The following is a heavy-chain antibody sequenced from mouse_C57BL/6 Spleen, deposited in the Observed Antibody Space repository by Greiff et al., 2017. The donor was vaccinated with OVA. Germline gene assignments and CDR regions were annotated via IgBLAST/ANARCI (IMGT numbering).Heavy chain of an antibody. CDR2: ISSGGSYT. Sequence: EVQVVESGGDLVKPGGSLKLSCAASGFTFSSYGMSWVRQTPDKRLEWVATISSGGSYTYYPDSVKGRFTISRDNAKNTLYLQMSSLKAEDTAMYYCARHGEGRYFDYWGQGTTLTVSS. CDR1: GFTFSSYG. V-gene: IGHV5-6*01. J-gene: IGHJ2*01. CDR3: ARHGEGRYFDY.